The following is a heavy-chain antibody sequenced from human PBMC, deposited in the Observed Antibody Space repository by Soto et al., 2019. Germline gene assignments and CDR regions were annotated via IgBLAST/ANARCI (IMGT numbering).Heavy chain of an antibody. D-gene: IGHD3-10*01. Sequence: GGSLRLSCAASGFTFSSYWMHWVRQAPGKGLVWVSRINSDGSSTSYADSVKGRFTISRDNAKNTLYLQMNSLRAEDTAVYYCVRCSIWFGELLPFDYWGQGTLVTVSS. CDR3: VRCSIWFGELLPFDY. CDR2: INSDGSST. CDR1: GFTFSSYW. J-gene: IGHJ4*02. V-gene: IGHV3-74*01.